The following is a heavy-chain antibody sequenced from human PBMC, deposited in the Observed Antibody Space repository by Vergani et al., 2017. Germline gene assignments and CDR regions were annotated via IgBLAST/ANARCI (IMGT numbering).Heavy chain of an antibody. D-gene: IGHD3-16*02. CDR2: INPNSGGT. Sequence: QVQLVQSGAEVKKPGASVKVSCKASGYTFTGYYMHWVRQAPGQGLEWMGWINPNSGGTNYAQKFQGWVTISVDTSKNQFSLKLSSVTAADTAVYYCARVSDDYIWGSYRTYFDYWGQGTLVTVSS. CDR3: ARVSDDYIWGSYRTYFDY. CDR1: GYTFTGYY. J-gene: IGHJ4*02. V-gene: IGHV1-2*04.